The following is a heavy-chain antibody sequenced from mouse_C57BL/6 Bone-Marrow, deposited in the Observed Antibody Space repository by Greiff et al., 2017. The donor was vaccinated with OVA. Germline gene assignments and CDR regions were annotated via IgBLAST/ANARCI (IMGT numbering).Heavy chain of an antibody. CDR3: ARKGNYYGSSYLPYWYFDV. J-gene: IGHJ1*03. CDR2: INPYNGGT. Sequence: EVQLQQSGPVLVKPGASVKMSCKASGYTFTDYYMNWVKQSHGKSLEWIGVINPYNGGTSYNQKFKGKATLTVNKSSSTAYMELNSLTSEDSAVYYCARKGNYYGSSYLPYWYFDVWGTGTTVTVSS. D-gene: IGHD1-1*01. V-gene: IGHV1-19*01. CDR1: GYTFTDYY.